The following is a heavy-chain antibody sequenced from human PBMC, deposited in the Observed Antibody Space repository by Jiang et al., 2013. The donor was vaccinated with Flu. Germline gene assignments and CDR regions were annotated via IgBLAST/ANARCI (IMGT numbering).Heavy chain of an antibody. V-gene: IGHV6-1*01. CDR1: GDSVSSNSAA. Sequence: SQTLSLTCAISGDSVSSNSAAWNWIRQSPSRGLEWLGRTYYRSRWHTDYAASVKSRITINPDTSKNQLSLQLNSVTPEDTAVYYCVRGLAAVDSWGQGTLVTVSS. D-gene: IGHD6-13*01. J-gene: IGHJ4*02. CDR3: VRGLAAVDS. CDR2: TYYRSRWHT.